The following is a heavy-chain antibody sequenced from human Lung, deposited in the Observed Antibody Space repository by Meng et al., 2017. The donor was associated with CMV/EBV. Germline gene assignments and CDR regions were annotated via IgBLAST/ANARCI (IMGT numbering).Heavy chain of an antibody. CDR1: GFNFFEYA. J-gene: IGHJ5*02. V-gene: IGHV3-9*01. D-gene: IGHD3-3*01. CDR2: ISWDSNII. CDR3: VQGYDFWGAWFDP. Sequence: SLKISCAASGFNFFEYAMLWVRQAPGKGLEWVSGISWDSNIISYAASVKGRFTISRDNAKNALYLQMNSLRLEDTALYDCVQGYDFWGAWFDPWGQGTXVTVSS.